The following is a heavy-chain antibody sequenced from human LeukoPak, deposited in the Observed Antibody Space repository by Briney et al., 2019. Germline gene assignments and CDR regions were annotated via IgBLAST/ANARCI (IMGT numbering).Heavy chain of an antibody. Sequence: GGSLRLSCVASGFTFTNAWMSWVRQAPGKGLEWVGRIKSSTDGGTTDYAAPVKGRFTISRDDSKATVYLQMNSLNTEDTAVYYCTTVLIGYCSSSSCYAGDFWGQGALVIVSS. CDR2: IKSSTDGGTT. CDR1: GFTFTNAW. J-gene: IGHJ4*02. D-gene: IGHD2-2*01. V-gene: IGHV3-15*01. CDR3: TTVLIGYCSSSSCYAGDF.